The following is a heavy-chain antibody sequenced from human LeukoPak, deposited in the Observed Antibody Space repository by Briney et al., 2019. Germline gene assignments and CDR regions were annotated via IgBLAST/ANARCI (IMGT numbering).Heavy chain of an antibody. CDR3: ASGELWWKPQF. D-gene: IGHD5-18*01. Sequence: ASVKVSCKASGYTFTSYYMHWVRQAPGQGLEWMGIINPSGGSTSYAQKFQGRVTMTRDTSTRTVYMELSSLRSEDTAVYYCASGELWWKPQFWGQGTLVTVSS. V-gene: IGHV1-46*01. J-gene: IGHJ4*02. CDR2: INPSGGST. CDR1: GYTFTSYY.